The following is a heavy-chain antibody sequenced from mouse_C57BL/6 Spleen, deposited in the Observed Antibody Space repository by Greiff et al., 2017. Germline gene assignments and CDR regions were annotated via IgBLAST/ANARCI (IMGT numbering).Heavy chain of an antibody. CDR3: AREGDGYYGWFAY. CDR1: GYTFTSYW. D-gene: IGHD2-3*01. Sequence: QVQLKQPGAELVKPGASVKMSCTASGYTFTSYWITWVKQRPGQGLEWIGDMYPGSGSTNYNEKFKSKATLTVDTSSSTAYMQLSSLTSEDSAVYYCAREGDGYYGWFAYWGQGTLVTVSA. J-gene: IGHJ3*01. CDR2: MYPGSGST. V-gene: IGHV1-55*01.